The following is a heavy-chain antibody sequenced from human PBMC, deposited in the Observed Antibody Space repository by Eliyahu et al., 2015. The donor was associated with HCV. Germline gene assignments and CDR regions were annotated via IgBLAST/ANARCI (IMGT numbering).Heavy chain of an antibody. CDR2: IYYSGST. D-gene: IGHD4-17*01. CDR3: ARDRQSHDYGDFHGAGAFDI. J-gene: IGHJ3*02. CDR1: GGSIXXXDXY. V-gene: IGHV4-30-4*01. Sequence: QVQLQESGPGLVKPSQTLSLTCTVXGGSIXXXDXYWXWIRQPPGKGLEWIGYIYYSGSTYYNPSLKSRVTISVDTPKNQFSLKLSSVTAADTAVYYCARDRQSHDYGDFHGAGAFDIWGQGTMVTVSS.